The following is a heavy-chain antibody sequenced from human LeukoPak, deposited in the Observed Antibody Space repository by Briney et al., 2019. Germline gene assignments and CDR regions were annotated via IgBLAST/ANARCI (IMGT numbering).Heavy chain of an antibody. Sequence: GGSLRLSCAASGFTFSSYWMSWVRQAPGKGLEWVAFISYGVTNRDYADSVKGRFTISRDNSKNTLYLQMNSLRPEDTAVYYCVGAAAAVFDYWGQGTLVTVSS. CDR2: ISYGVTNR. CDR1: GFTFSSYW. V-gene: IGHV3-30-3*01. CDR3: VGAAAAVFDY. J-gene: IGHJ4*02. D-gene: IGHD6-13*01.